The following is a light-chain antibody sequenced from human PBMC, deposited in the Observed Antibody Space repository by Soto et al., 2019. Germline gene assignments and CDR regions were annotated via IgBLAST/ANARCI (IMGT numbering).Light chain of an antibody. CDR3: QQTYATPIT. J-gene: IGKJ5*01. Sequence: EIVMTQSPGTLSLSPGERATLSCRASQSVSNNYLAWYQQKPGQAPRLLIYGASNRATGIPDRFSGSGSGTDFTLTISRLEPEDFAVYYCQQTYATPITFGQGTRLEIK. CDR2: GAS. CDR1: QSVSNNY. V-gene: IGKV3-20*01.